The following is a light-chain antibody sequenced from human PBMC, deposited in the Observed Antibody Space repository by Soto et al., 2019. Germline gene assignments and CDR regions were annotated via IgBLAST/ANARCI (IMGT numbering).Light chain of an antibody. CDR1: QSVTSN. J-gene: IGKJ1*01. CDR2: GAS. CDR3: QQYDNWPRT. V-gene: IGKV3-15*01. Sequence: IVMTQSPATLSVSPGERATLSCRASQSVTSNLAWYQQKPGQAPRLLIYGASTRATVIPARFSGSGSGTEFTLTISSLQYEDFAIYYCQQYDNWPRTFGQGTKVDIK.